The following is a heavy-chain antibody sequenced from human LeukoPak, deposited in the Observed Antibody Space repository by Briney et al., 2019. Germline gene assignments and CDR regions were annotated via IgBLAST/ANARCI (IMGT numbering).Heavy chain of an antibody. CDR1: GCIFSDTY. J-gene: IGHJ1*01. D-gene: IGHD2/OR15-2a*01. CDR3: ANSYFYGHL. Sequence: PGGALRLSCAASGCIFSDTYMSWIRQPAAKDREWIAYIGTSGYTLDYVDSVRGRFTVYRENAKNSLYLKMNSLRVEDTAVYYCANSYFYGHLWGQGTLVTVSS. V-gene: IGHV3-11*01. CDR2: IGTSGYTL.